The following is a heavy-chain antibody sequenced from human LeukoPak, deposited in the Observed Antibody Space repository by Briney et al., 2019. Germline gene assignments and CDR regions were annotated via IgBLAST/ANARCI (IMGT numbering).Heavy chain of an antibody. CDR1: AFNFSASY. D-gene: IGHD6-25*01. J-gene: IGHJ5*01. V-gene: IGHV3-11*01. CDR2: ISPRAYST. Sequence: PGGSLRLSCTVSAFNFSASYMSWIRQFPGGGLEWLSYISPRAYSTYYADSARGRFTISRDNSHNSLLLKMTTVRVDDTAIYYCARGKRTFDFWGEGTRVTVS. CDR3: ARGKRTFDF.